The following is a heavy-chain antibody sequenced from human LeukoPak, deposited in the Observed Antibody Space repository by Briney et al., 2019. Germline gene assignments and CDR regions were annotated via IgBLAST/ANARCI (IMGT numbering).Heavy chain of an antibody. D-gene: IGHD6-13*01. CDR3: ARSIAAADHDAFDI. J-gene: IGHJ3*02. CDR2: INPNSGGT. CDR1: GYTFTGYY. V-gene: IGHV1-2*02. Sequence: ASVKVSCKASGYTFTGYYMHWVRQAPGQGLEWMGWINPNSGGTNYAQKFQGRFTMTRDTSISTAYMELSRLRSDDTAVYYCARSIAAADHDAFDIWGQGTMVTVSS.